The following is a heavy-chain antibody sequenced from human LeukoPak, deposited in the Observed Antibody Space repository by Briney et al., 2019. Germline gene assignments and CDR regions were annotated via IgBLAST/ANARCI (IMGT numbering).Heavy chain of an antibody. J-gene: IGHJ6*02. CDR3: AKAASSSWPSYYYGMDV. V-gene: IGHV3-23*01. CDR2: ITGSGGNT. Sequence: GGSLRLSCAASGFTFDDYAMHWVRQAPGKGLEWVSGITGSGGNTYYADSVKGRFAISKDNSKNTVYLQMSSLRVDDTAVYYCAKAASSSWPSYYYGMDVWGQGTTVTVSS. CDR1: GFTFDDYA. D-gene: IGHD6-13*01.